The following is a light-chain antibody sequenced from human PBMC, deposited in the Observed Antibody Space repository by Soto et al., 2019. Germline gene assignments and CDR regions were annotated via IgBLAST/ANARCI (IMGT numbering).Light chain of an antibody. Sequence: EIVLTQSPGTLSLSPGERATLSCRASQSVSSSYLAWYQQKPGQAPRLLIYGASSRATGIPDRFSGSGSGTHFTLTISRLEPEVFALYYCQQYGISRTFGQGTKVEIK. CDR1: QSVSSSY. CDR2: GAS. CDR3: QQYGISRT. V-gene: IGKV3-20*01. J-gene: IGKJ1*01.